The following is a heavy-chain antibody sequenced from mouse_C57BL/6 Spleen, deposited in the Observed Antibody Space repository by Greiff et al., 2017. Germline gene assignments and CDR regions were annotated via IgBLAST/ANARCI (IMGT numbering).Heavy chain of an antibody. CDR2: ISNGGGST. J-gene: IGHJ4*01. CDR3: ARHGYDYSFAY. V-gene: IGHV5-12*01. D-gene: IGHD2-4*01. Sequence: EVKLVESGGGLVQPGGSLKLSCAASGFTFSDYYMYWVRQTPEKRLEWVAYISNGGGSTYYPDTVKGRFTISRDNAKNTLYLQMSRLKSEDTAMYYCARHGYDYSFAYWGQGTSVTVSS. CDR1: GFTFSDYY.